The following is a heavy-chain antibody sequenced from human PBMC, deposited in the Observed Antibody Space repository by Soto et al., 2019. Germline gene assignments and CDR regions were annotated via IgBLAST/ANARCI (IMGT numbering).Heavy chain of an antibody. D-gene: IGHD3-3*02. J-gene: IGHJ6*02. Sequence: PGGSLRLSCAASGFTFSSFGMHWVRQAPGKGLEWVAVISYDGSSKYYADSGKGRFTISRDNSKNTLYLQMNSLRAEGTAVYYCAKDRGGQHFGLDVWGQGTTVTVSS. V-gene: IGHV3-30*18. CDR2: ISYDGSSK. CDR3: AKDRGGQHFGLDV. CDR1: GFTFSSFG.